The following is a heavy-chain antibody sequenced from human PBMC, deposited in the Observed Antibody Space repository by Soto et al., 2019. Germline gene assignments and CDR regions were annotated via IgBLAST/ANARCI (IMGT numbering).Heavy chain of an antibody. J-gene: IGHJ6*02. D-gene: IGHD3-9*01. V-gene: IGHV1-2*04. CDR1: GYTFTGYY. Sequence: ASVKVSCKASGYTFTGYYMHWVRQAPGQGLEWMGWINPNSGGTNYAQKFQGWVTMTRDTSISTAYMELSRLRSDDTAVYYCARGEYDILTGYSARGSQVYYYYYYGMDVWGQGTTVTVSS. CDR2: INPNSGGT. CDR3: ARGEYDILTGYSARGSQVYYYYYYGMDV.